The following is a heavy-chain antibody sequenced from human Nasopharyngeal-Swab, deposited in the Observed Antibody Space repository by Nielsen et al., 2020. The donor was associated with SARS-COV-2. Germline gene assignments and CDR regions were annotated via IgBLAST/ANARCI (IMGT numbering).Heavy chain of an antibody. V-gene: IGHV4-59*01. CDR1: GGSISSYY. Sequence: SETLSLTCTVSGGSISSYYWSWIRQPPGKGLEWIGYIYYSGSTNYNPSLKSRVTISVDTSKNQFSLKLSSVTAADTAVYYCARWRNRRGYSYDLGSYYGMDVWGQGTTVTVSS. J-gene: IGHJ6*02. D-gene: IGHD5-18*01. CDR3: ARWRNRRGYSYDLGSYYGMDV. CDR2: IYYSGST.